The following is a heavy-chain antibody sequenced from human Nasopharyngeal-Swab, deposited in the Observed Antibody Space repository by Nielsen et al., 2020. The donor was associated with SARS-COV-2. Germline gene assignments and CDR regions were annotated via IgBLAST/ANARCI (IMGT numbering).Heavy chain of an antibody. J-gene: IGHJ4*02. CDR1: GFTFSDYW. V-gene: IGHV3-7*03. Sequence: GESLKISCAASGFTFSDYWMSWVRQAPGKGLVWVANISTDGSDGQYVDSVRGRLTISRDNAKNSLYLQMNSLRAEDTAVYYCAGGTSADHWGQGTLVTVSS. CDR2: ISTDGSDG. CDR3: AGGTSADH. D-gene: IGHD1-26*01.